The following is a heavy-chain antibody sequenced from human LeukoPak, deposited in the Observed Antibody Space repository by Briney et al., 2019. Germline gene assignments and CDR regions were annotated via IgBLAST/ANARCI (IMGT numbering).Heavy chain of an antibody. CDR3: AKDIFVMVRGELGY. CDR1: GFTFSSYA. Sequence: GGSLRLSCAAPGFTFSSYAMSWVRQAPGKGLEWVSAISGSGGSTYYADSVKGRFTISRDNSKNTLYLQMNSLRAEDTAVYYCAKDIFVMVRGELGYWGQGTLVTVSS. V-gene: IGHV3-23*01. D-gene: IGHD3-10*01. J-gene: IGHJ4*02. CDR2: ISGSGGST.